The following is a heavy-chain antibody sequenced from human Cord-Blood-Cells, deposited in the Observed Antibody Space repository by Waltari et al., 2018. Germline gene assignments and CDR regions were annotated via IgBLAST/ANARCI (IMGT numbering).Heavy chain of an antibody. J-gene: IGHJ6*02. CDR1: GYTFTGYY. CDR2: INPNSGGT. CDR3: ARMPHSSSSYGMDV. D-gene: IGHD6-13*01. V-gene: IGHV1-2*04. Sequence: QVQLVQSGAAVKKPGASVKVSCKASGYTFTGYYMHWVRQAPGQGLEWMGWINPNSGGTNYAQKFQGWVTMTRDTSISTAYMELSRLRSDDTAVYYCARMPHSSSSYGMDVWGQGTTVTVSS.